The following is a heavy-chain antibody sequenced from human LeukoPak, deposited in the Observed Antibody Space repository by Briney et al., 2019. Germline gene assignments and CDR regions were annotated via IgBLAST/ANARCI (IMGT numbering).Heavy chain of an antibody. J-gene: IGHJ4*02. V-gene: IGHV4-38-2*01. CDR2: IFQSGTV. CDR1: GYSLGTNYY. CDR3: ARYDSRGSASTQLDY. Sequence: KSSETLSLTCAVSGYSLGTNYYWGWIRQSPVKGLEWIGRIFQSGTVSYNPSLKSRVTMSVDTSKNQFSLQLTSVTAADTAVYYCARYDSRGSASTQLDYWGQGILVTVSS. D-gene: IGHD3-16*01.